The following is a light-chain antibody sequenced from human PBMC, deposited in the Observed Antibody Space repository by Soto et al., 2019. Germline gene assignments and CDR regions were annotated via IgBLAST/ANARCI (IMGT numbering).Light chain of an antibody. CDR2: TAS. V-gene: IGKV1-16*01. CDR1: QGINKV. Sequence: DIQMTQSPSSLSASVGDSVTITCRASQGINKVLAWFQQKPGTAPKSLIATASRLQSGVPSRFSGSGSGTHFTLTINNLQPEDFATYYCQQYESCPLTFGGGPRVEIK. J-gene: IGKJ4*01. CDR3: QQYESCPLT.